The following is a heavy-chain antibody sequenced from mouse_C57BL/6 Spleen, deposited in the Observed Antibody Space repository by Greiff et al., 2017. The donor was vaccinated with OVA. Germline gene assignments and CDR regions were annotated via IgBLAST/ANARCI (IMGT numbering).Heavy chain of an antibody. D-gene: IGHD2-4*01. CDR1: GFSFTSYA. CDR2: IWTGGGT. J-gene: IGHJ2*01. V-gene: IGHV2-9-1*01. CDR3: ARNAGADDYDDYFDY. Sequence: QVQLQQSGPGLVAPSQSLSITCTVSGFSFTSYAISWVRQPPGKGLEWLGVIWTGGGTNYNSALKSRLSISKDNSKSQVFLKMNSLQTDDTARYYCARNAGADDYDDYFDYWGQGTTLTVSS.